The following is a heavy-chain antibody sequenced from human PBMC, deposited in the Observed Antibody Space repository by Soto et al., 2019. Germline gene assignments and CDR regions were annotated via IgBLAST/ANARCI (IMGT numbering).Heavy chain of an antibody. J-gene: IGHJ5*02. D-gene: IGHD3-22*01. CDR1: GYTFTGYY. CDR2: INPNSGGT. Sequence: GASVKVSCKASGYTFTGYYMHWVRQAPGQGLEWMGWINPNSGGTNYAQKFQGRVTMTRDTSISTAYMELSRLRSDDTAVYYCARPPFHYYDSSGYPWFDPWGQGTLVTVSS. CDR3: ARPPFHYYDSSGYPWFDP. V-gene: IGHV1-2*02.